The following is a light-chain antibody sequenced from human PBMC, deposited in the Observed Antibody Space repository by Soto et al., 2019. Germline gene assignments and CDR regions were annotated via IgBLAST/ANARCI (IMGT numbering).Light chain of an antibody. CDR1: SSDVGGYNY. Sequence: SGLTQPASVSGSPGQSITISCTGTSSDVGGYNYVSWYQLHPGKAPKLMVYEVSNRPSGVSNRFSGSKSGNTASLTISGLQAEDEADYYCSSYKSSTNYVFGIGTKVTVL. V-gene: IGLV2-14*01. CDR2: EVS. CDR3: SSYKSSTNYV. J-gene: IGLJ1*01.